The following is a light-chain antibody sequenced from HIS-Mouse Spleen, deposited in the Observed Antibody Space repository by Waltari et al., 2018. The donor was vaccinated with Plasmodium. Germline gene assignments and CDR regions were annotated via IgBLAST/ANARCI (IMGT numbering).Light chain of an antibody. V-gene: IGKV3-11*01. CDR2: DAS. CDR3: QQRSNWPSLT. Sequence: EIVLTPSPATLSLSPGERATLPCRARQSVSSYLAWYQQKPGQAPRLLIYDASNRATGIPARFSGSGSGTDFTLTISSLEPEDFAVYYCQQRSNWPSLTFGGGTKVEIK. CDR1: QSVSSY. J-gene: IGKJ4*01.